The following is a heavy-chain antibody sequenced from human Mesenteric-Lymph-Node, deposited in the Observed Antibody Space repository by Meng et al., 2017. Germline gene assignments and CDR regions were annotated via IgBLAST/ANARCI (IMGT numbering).Heavy chain of an antibody. J-gene: IGHJ6*02. D-gene: IGHD6-19*01. CDR3: ARDQGSGWGYYYGMDV. Sequence: GESLKISCVASGFTFSNYWMSWVRQAPGKGLVWVSRINSDGSSTSYADSVKGRFTISRDNAKNTLYLQMNSLRAEDTAVYYCARDQGSGWGYYYGMDVWGQGTTVTVSS. CDR2: INSDGSST. V-gene: IGHV3-74*01. CDR1: GFTFSNYW.